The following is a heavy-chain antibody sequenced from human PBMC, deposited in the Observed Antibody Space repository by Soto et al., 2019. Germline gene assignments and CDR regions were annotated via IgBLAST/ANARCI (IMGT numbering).Heavy chain of an antibody. CDR2: VTDSGGKT. CDR3: AKGFIVAATTPEFDY. Sequence: EVQLLESGGSLVQPGGSLRLSCAASGFTFTTYAMSWVRQAPGKGLEWVSGVTDSGGKTYYADSVKGRFTISRDNSKNTLYLQMNSLRAEDTAVYYCAKGFIVAATTPEFDYWGQGTLVTVSS. V-gene: IGHV3-23*01. CDR1: GFTFTTYA. D-gene: IGHD1-26*01. J-gene: IGHJ4*02.